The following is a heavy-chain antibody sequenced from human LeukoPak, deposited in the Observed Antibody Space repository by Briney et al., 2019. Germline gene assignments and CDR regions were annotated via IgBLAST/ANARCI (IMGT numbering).Heavy chain of an antibody. CDR1: GFTFSSYW. CDR3: ARAAYCGGDCYPD. V-gene: IGHV3-7*04. Sequence: GGSLRLSCAASGFTFSSYWMSWVRQAPGKGLEWVANIKQDGSEKYYVDSVKGRFTISRDNAKNSLYLQMNSLRAEDTAVYYCARAAYCGGDCYPDWGQGTLVTVSS. CDR2: IKQDGSEK. J-gene: IGHJ4*02. D-gene: IGHD2-21*02.